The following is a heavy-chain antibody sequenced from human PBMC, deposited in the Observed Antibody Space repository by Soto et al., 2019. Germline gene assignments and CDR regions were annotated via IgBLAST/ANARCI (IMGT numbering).Heavy chain of an antibody. CDR1: GYTFTSYD. Sequence: GASVKVSCKASGYTFTSYDINWVRQATGQGLEWMGWMNPNSGNTGHAQKFQGRVTMTRNTSISTVYMELSSLRSEDTAVYYCARDLAVGLVDYWGQGTLVTVSS. CDR3: ARDLAVGLVDY. J-gene: IGHJ4*02. D-gene: IGHD6-19*01. CDR2: MNPNSGNT. V-gene: IGHV1-8*02.